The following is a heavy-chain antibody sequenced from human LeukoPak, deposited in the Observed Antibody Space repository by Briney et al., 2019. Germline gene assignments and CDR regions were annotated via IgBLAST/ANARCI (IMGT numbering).Heavy chain of an antibody. D-gene: IGHD3-22*01. V-gene: IGHV3-21*01. Sequence: GGSLRLSCAASGFTFSSYGMNWVRQPPGKGLEWVSSISSSSSYTYYADSVKGRFTISRDNAKNSLYLQMNSLRAEDTAVYYCASEKYYYDSSGYYTEAFDIWGQGTMVTVSS. CDR2: ISSSSSYT. CDR1: GFTFSSYG. CDR3: ASEKYYYDSSGYYTEAFDI. J-gene: IGHJ3*02.